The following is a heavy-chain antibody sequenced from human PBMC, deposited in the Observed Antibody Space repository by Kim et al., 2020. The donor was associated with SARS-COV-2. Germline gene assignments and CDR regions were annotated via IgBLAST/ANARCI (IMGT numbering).Heavy chain of an antibody. CDR1: GFTFDDYA. V-gene: IGHV3-9*01. CDR2: ISWNSGSI. Sequence: GGSLRLSCAASGFTFDDYAMHWVRQAPGKGLEWVSGISWNSGSIGYADSVKGRFTISRDNAKNSLYLQMNSLRAEDTALYYCAKDMGGSGSYYSLYYGMDVWGQGTTVTVSS. CDR3: AKDMGGSGSYYSLYYGMDV. D-gene: IGHD3-10*01. J-gene: IGHJ6*02.